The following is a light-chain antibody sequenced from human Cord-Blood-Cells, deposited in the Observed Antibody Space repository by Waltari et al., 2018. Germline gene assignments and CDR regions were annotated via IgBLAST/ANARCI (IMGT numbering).Light chain of an antibody. Sequence: QSVLTQPHSASGTPGQRVTISCSGRRSNIGSNYVYWYQQLPGTAPKLLIYRNNQRPSGVPDRFSGSKSGTSASLAISGLRSEDEADYYCAAWDDSLSGPVFGTGTKVTVL. CDR2: RNN. CDR3: AAWDDSLSGPV. J-gene: IGLJ1*01. CDR1: RSNIGSNY. V-gene: IGLV1-47*01.